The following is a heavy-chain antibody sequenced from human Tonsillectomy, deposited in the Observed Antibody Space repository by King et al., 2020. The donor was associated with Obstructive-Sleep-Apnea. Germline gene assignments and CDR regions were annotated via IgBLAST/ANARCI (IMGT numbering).Heavy chain of an antibody. CDR1: GFTFRSYW. CDR3: AAYMNGNDY. J-gene: IGHJ4*02. Sequence: VQLVESGGGLVQPGGSLRLSCDISGFTFRSYWMTWVRQDPGKGLEWVANIKPDGSEKNYVDSVKGRFTISRDNTKNSLYLQMNNLRVEDTAVYYCAAYMNGNDYWGQGTLVTVSS. CDR2: IKPDGSEK. D-gene: IGHD2-21*01. V-gene: IGHV3-7*01.